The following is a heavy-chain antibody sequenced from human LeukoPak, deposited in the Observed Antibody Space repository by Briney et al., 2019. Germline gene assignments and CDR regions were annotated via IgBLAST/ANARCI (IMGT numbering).Heavy chain of an antibody. D-gene: IGHD4-17*01. CDR2: IYYTGST. Sequence: SETLSLTCTVSGGSISSYYWSWIRQPPGKGLEWIGYIYYTGSTNYNPSLKGRVTISVDTSKNQFSLKLSSVTAADTAVYYCARATYGDYYFDYWGQGTLVTVSS. J-gene: IGHJ4*02. CDR3: ARATYGDYYFDY. V-gene: IGHV4-59*01. CDR1: GGSISSYY.